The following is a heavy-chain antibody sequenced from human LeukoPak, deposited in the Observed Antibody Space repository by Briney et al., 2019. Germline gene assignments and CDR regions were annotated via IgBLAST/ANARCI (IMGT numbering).Heavy chain of an antibody. CDR2: ISGSGGST. CDR3: AKAPNGGATVFDY. Sequence: RTGGSLRLSCAASGFTFSSYAMSWVRQAPGKGLEWVSAISGSGGSTYYADSVKGRFTISRDNSKNTLYLQMNSLRAEDTAVYYCAKAPNGGATVFDYWGQGTLVTVSS. CDR1: GFTFSSYA. V-gene: IGHV3-23*01. J-gene: IGHJ4*02. D-gene: IGHD1-26*01.